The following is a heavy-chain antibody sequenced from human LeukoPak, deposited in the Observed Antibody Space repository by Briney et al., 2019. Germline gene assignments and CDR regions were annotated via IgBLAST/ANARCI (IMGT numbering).Heavy chain of an antibody. CDR1: GGSISSSYYY. V-gene: IGHV4-39*01. Sequence: PSETLSLTCTVSGGSISSSYYYWGWIRQPPGKGLEWIGTIYYSGSTYYNPSLKSRVTISVDTSKNQFSLKLSSVTAADTAVYYCARSHRDGYNHFDYWGQGTLVTVSS. J-gene: IGHJ4*02. D-gene: IGHD5-24*01. CDR2: IYYSGST. CDR3: ARSHRDGYNHFDY.